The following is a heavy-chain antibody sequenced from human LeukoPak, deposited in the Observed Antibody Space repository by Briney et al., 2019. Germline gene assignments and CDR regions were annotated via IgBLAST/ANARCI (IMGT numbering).Heavy chain of an antibody. Sequence: VASVKVSCKASGYTFTSYDINWVRQATGQGLEWMGWMNPNSGNTGYAQKFQGRVTITRNTSISTAYMELSGLRSEDTAVYYCARDYYYDSSGYYPPNDYWGQGTLVTVSS. D-gene: IGHD3-22*01. CDR2: MNPNSGNT. J-gene: IGHJ4*02. CDR1: GYTFTSYD. V-gene: IGHV1-8*03. CDR3: ARDYYYDSSGYYPPNDY.